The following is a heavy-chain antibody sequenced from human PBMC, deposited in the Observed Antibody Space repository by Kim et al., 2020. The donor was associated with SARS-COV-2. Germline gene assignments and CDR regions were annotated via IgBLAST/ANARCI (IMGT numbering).Heavy chain of an antibody. CDR3: ARDRKPSGSYLFPFDY. D-gene: IGHD1-26*01. CDR2: ISAYNGNT. Sequence: ASVKVSCKASGYTFTSYGISWVRQAPGQGLEWMGWISAYNGNTNYAQKLQGRVTMTTDTSTSTAYMELRSLRSDDTAVYYCARDRKPSGSYLFPFDYWGQGTLVTVSS. CDR1: GYTFTSYG. J-gene: IGHJ4*02. V-gene: IGHV1-18*04.